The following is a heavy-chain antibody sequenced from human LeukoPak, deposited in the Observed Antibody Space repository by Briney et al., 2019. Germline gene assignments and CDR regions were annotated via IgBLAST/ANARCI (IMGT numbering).Heavy chain of an antibody. D-gene: IGHD3-10*01. J-gene: IGHJ6*03. CDR3: ARVGSGSYYNGYYMDV. Sequence: SETLSLTCAVSGGSISSSNWWSWVRQPPGKGLEWIGEIYHSGSTYYNPSLKSRVTISVDTSKNQFSLKLSSVTAADTAVYYCARVGSGSYYNGYYMDVRGKGTTVTISS. CDR1: GGSISSSNW. CDR2: IYHSGST. V-gene: IGHV4-4*02.